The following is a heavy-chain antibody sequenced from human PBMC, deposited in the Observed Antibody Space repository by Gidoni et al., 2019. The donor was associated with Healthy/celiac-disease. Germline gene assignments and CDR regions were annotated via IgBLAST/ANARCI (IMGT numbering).Heavy chain of an antibody. Sequence: QVQLVQSGAEVKKPGASVKVSCQASGYTFTSYYMHWVRQAPGQGLEWMGIINPSGGSTSYAQKFQGRVTMTRDTSTSTVYMELSSLRSEDTAVYYCARGNDYSNYGVVPRFDYWGQGTLVTVSS. CDR3: ARGNDYSNYGVVPRFDY. CDR1: GYTFTSYY. CDR2: INPSGGST. J-gene: IGHJ4*02. D-gene: IGHD4-4*01. V-gene: IGHV1-46*01.